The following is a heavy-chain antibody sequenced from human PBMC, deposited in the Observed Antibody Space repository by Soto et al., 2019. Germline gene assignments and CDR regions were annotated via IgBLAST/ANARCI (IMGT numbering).Heavy chain of an antibody. J-gene: IGHJ6*02. CDR3: ARGDYDYYGMDG. Sequence: GWSLRLSCAASGFSLSDYYMTLIRQAPGKGLQWLSYIGSSGATIYYADSLTGRFTISRDTAKNSLYLQMNSLRADDTAVYYCARGDYDYYGMDGWGQGTKVTVSS. CDR1: GFSLSDYY. CDR2: IGSSGATI. V-gene: IGHV3-11*01.